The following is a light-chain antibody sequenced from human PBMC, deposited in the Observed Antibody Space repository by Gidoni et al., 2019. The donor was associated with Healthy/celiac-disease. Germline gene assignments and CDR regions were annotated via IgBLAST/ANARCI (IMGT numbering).Light chain of an antibody. Sequence: EIVLTQSPGTLSLAPGERATLSCRASQSVSSSYLAWYQQKPGQAPRLPIYGASSGSTGIPDMFSGGGSGTDFTLTSSRLEPEDFAVYYWQQYGSWITFGQGTRLEIK. J-gene: IGKJ5*01. CDR3: QQYGSWIT. V-gene: IGKV3-20*01. CDR2: GAS. CDR1: QSVSSSY.